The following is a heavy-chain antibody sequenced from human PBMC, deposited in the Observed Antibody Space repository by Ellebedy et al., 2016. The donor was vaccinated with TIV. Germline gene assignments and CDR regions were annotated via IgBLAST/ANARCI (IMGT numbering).Heavy chain of an antibody. CDR3: VRDRNGEVGMDV. Sequence: GESLKISCAASGFSFSIYSMSWVRQVPGKGLEWVSTISGSGGTIYYADSVRGRFSISRHNSKNALYLQMNSLRAEDTAVYYCVRDRNGEVGMDVWGQGTTVTVSS. V-gene: IGHV3-23*01. D-gene: IGHD1-14*01. CDR1: GFSFSIYS. J-gene: IGHJ6*02. CDR2: ISGSGGTI.